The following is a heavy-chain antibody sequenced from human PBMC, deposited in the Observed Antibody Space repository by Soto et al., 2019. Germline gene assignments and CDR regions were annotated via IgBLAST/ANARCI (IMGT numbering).Heavy chain of an antibody. D-gene: IGHD3-3*01. CDR2: IYYSGST. J-gene: IGHJ4*02. Sequence: QVQLQESGPGLVKPSQTLSLTCTVSGVSISSGGYYWSWIRQHPGKGLEWIGYIYYSGSTYYNPYLKIRVTLSVYTSKTQFSLKLSSVTAADTAVYYCARARKIYDYWRDFDYWGQGTLVTVSS. CDR1: GVSISSGGYY. V-gene: IGHV4-31*03. CDR3: ARARKIYDYWRDFDY.